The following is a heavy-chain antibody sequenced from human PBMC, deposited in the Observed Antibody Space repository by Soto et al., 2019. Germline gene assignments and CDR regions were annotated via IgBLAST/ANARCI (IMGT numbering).Heavy chain of an antibody. CDR1: GFTFSSYA. V-gene: IGHV3-23*01. CDR3: AKDKGCSTNTCHWNAFDI. Sequence: EVQLLESGGGLVQPGGSLRLSCAASGFTFSSYALSWVRQAPGKGLEWVSAISSSGAGTYYADSVKGRFTISRDNSKNTLFLQMNSLRAEDTAVYYCAKDKGCSTNTCHWNAFDIWGQGTMVTVSS. D-gene: IGHD2-2*01. J-gene: IGHJ3*02. CDR2: ISSSGAGT.